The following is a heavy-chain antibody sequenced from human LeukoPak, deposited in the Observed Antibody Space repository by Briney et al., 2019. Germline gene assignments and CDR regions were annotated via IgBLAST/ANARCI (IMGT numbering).Heavy chain of an antibody. CDR3: ARFPYCTNGVCPPA. J-gene: IGHJ4*02. Sequence: GASVKVSCKASGYTFTSYDINWVRQATGQGLEWMGWMNPNSGNTGYAQKFQGRVTMTRNTSISTAYMELSSLRSEDTAVYYCARFPYCTNGVCPPARGQGTLVTVSS. D-gene: IGHD2-8*01. CDR2: MNPNSGNT. V-gene: IGHV1-8*01. CDR1: GYTFTSYD.